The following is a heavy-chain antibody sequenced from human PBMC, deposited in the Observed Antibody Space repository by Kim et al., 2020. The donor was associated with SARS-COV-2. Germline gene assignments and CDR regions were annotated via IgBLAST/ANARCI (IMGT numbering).Heavy chain of an antibody. D-gene: IGHD1-20*01. CDR3: ASSYNGNDGWPPAPPGY. CDR2: ISGSGGST. CDR1: GFTFTNYA. J-gene: IGHJ4*02. V-gene: IGHV3-23*01. Sequence: GGSLRLSCAASGFTFTNYAMSWVRQAPGKGLEWVSAISGSGGSTYNADSVKGRFTISRDNSKNTLYLQMNTLRAEDTAGYYCASSYNGNDGWPPAPPGYWGQGTLVTVSS.